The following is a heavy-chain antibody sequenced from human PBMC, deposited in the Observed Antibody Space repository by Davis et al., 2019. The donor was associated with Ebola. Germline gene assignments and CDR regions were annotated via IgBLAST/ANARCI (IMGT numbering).Heavy chain of an antibody. Sequence: GESLKISCAAPGFTFSSYAMSWVRQAPEKELEWGAAISGSGGSTYYADSVKGRFTISRDNSKNTLYLQMNSLRAEDTAVYYCARGFGYCSGGSCYPGSMDVWGQGTTVTVSS. V-gene: IGHV3-23*01. J-gene: IGHJ6*02. CDR1: GFTFSSYA. CDR2: ISGSGGST. CDR3: ARGFGYCSGGSCYPGSMDV. D-gene: IGHD2-15*01.